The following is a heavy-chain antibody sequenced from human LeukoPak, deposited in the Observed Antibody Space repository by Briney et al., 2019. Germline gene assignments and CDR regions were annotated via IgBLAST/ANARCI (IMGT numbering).Heavy chain of an antibody. D-gene: IGHD5-18*01. V-gene: IGHV3-30*03. CDR1: GFTFSTYG. CDR2: ISYDGSNK. Sequence: PGGSLRLSCAASGFTFSTYGMHWVRQTPGKGLEWVAVISYDGSNKYYTDSVEGRFTISRDKSKNTIYLQMNSLRAEDTAVYYCARGSGYSYAFTGRERTKSRLDYWGPGTLVTVSS. J-gene: IGHJ4*02. CDR3: ARGSGYSYAFTGRERTKSRLDY.